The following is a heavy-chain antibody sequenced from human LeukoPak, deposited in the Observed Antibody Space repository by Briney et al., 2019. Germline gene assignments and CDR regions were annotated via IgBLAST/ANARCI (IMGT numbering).Heavy chain of an antibody. D-gene: IGHD6-13*01. J-gene: IGHJ4*02. CDR3: ARDREGSSSWDY. Sequence: GGSLRLSCAVSGFVVSSNYMNWVHQPPGKGLEWVSIIYSGGRTYYADSVKGRFIISRDNSKNTLYLQMNSLRVEDTGVYYCARDREGSSSWDYWGQGTLVTVSS. V-gene: IGHV3-53*01. CDR2: IYSGGRT. CDR1: GFVVSSNY.